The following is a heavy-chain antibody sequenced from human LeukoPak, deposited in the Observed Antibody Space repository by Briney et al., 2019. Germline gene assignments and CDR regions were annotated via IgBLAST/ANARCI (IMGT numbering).Heavy chain of an antibody. CDR2: ISYDGSNK. D-gene: IGHD5-12*01. CDR3: AKDRAATIAQPFDY. J-gene: IGHJ4*02. Sequence: PGGSLRLSCAASGFTFSSYGMHWVRQAPGKGLEWVAVISYDGSNKYYADSVKGRFTISRDNSKNTLYLQMNSLRAEDTAVYYCAKDRAATIAQPFDYWGQGTLVTVSS. V-gene: IGHV3-30*18. CDR1: GFTFSSYG.